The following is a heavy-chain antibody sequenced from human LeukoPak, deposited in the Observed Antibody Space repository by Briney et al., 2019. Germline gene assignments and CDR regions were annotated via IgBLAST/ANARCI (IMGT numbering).Heavy chain of an antibody. CDR2: MNPNSGNT. CDR1: GYTFTSYD. Sequence: ASVKVSCKASGYTFTSYDINWVRQATGQGLEWMGWMNPNSGNTGYAQKFQGRVTMTRNTSISTAYMELSSLRSEDTDVYYCARGEAYDFWSGYYYYYYGMDVWGQGTTVTVSS. V-gene: IGHV1-8*01. CDR3: ARGEAYDFWSGYYYYYYGMDV. J-gene: IGHJ6*02. D-gene: IGHD3-3*01.